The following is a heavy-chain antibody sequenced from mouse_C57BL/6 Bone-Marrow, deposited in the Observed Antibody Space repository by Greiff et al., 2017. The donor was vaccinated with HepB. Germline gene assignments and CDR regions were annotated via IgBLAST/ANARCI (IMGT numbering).Heavy chain of an antibody. V-gene: IGHV1-62-2*01. CDR3: ARHEELSFAY. J-gene: IGHJ3*01. CDR1: GYTFTKYT. Sequence: QVQLKQSGAELVKPGASVKLSCKASGYTFTKYTIHWVKQRPGQGLEWIGWFYPGSGRIKYNEKFKDKATLTADKSSSTVHMELSRLTSEDSAVYICARHEELSFAYWGQGTLVTVSA. CDR2: FYPGSGRI.